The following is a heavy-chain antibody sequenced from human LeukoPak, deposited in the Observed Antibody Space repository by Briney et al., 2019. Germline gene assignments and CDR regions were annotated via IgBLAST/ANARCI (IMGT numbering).Heavy chain of an antibody. D-gene: IGHD5-18*01. CDR3: ARYRYGSPYYFDY. Sequence: PSETLSLTCTVSGGSISSGGYYWSWIRQHPGKGLEWIGYIYYSGSTYYNPSLKSRVTISVDTSKNQFSLKLSSVTAADTAVYYCARYRYGSPYYFDYWGQGTLVTVSS. CDR2: IYYSGST. J-gene: IGHJ4*02. CDR1: GGSISSGGYY. V-gene: IGHV4-31*03.